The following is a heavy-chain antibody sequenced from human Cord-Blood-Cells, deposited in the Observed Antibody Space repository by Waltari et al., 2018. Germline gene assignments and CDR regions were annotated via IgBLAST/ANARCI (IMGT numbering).Heavy chain of an antibody. CDR1: GGSISSYY. CDR3: ARLSYYDSSDLGTYYYYGMDV. V-gene: IGHV4-59*08. D-gene: IGHD3-22*01. Sequence: QVQLQESGPGLVKPSETLSITCTVYGGSISSYYWSWIRPPPGKGLEWLGYIYYSGSTNYNPSLKSRVTISVDTSKNHLSLKLGSVTAADTAVYYCARLSYYDSSDLGTYYYYGMDVWGQGTTVTVSS. CDR2: IYYSGST. J-gene: IGHJ6*02.